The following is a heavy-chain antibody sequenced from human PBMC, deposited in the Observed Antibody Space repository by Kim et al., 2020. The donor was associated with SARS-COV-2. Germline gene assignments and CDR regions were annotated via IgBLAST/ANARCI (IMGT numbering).Heavy chain of an antibody. CDR2: ISWNSGSI. V-gene: IGHV3-9*01. Sequence: GGSLRLSCAASGFTFDDYAMHWVRQAPGKGLEWVSGISWNSGSIGYADSVKGRFTISRDNAKNSLYLQMNSLRAEDTALYYCAKDLRLAHRGGYYWGQGTLVTVSS. D-gene: IGHD3-16*01. CDR3: AKDLRLAHRGGYY. CDR1: GFTFDDYA. J-gene: IGHJ4*02.